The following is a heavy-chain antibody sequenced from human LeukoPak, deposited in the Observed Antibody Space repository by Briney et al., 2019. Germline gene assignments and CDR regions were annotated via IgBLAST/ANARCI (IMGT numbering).Heavy chain of an antibody. CDR1: GYTFTDYY. D-gene: IGHD6-6*01. Sequence: ASVKVSCKASGYTFTDYYIHWVRQAPGQGLEWMGWVNPDTGGTNYAQSFQGRVTMTRDTSISTAYMELSRLRSDDTAVYYCARDAALFQGIGYWGQGILVTVSS. V-gene: IGHV1-2*02. CDR2: VNPDTGGT. J-gene: IGHJ4*02. CDR3: ARDAALFQGIGY.